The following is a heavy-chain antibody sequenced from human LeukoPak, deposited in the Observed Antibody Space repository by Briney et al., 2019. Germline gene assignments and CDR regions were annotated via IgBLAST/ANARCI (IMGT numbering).Heavy chain of an antibody. CDR3: ARDLMYVGSYYPPH. Sequence: GRSLRLSCAASGFTFSSYSMNWVRQAPGKGLEWVSSITSSSTYIYYADSVKGRFTISRDNAKNSLYLQMNSLRAEDTAVYYCARDLMYVGSYYPPHWGQGTLVTVSS. J-gene: IGHJ4*02. D-gene: IGHD1-26*01. CDR1: GFTFSSYS. CDR2: ITSSSTYI. V-gene: IGHV3-21*01.